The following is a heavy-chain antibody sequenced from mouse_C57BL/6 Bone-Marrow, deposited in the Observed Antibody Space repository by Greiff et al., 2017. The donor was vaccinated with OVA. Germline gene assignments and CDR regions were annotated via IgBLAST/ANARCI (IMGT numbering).Heavy chain of an antibody. V-gene: IGHV14-4*01. J-gene: IGHJ2*01. Sequence: VQLQQSGAELVRPGASVKLSCTASGFNIKDDYMHWVKQRPEQGLEWIGWIDPENGDTESASKFQGKATITAYPSSNTACLQLSSLTSDDTAVYYCTSYGYFDYWGQGTTLTVSS. D-gene: IGHD1-1*02. CDR3: TSYGYFDY. CDR2: IDPENGDT. CDR1: GFNIKDDY.